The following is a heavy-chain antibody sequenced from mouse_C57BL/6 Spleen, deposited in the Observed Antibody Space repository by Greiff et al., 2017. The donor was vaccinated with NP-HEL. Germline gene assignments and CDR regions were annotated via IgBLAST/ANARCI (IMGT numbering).Heavy chain of an antibody. Sequence: EVMLVESGGGLVKPGGSLKLSCAASGFTFSSYAMSWVRQTPEKRLEWVATISDGGSYTYYPDNVKGRFTISRDNAKNNLYLQMSHLKSEDTAMYYCAREGYGSGGMDYWGQGTSVTVSS. CDR2: ISDGGSYT. D-gene: IGHD1-1*01. V-gene: IGHV5-4*01. J-gene: IGHJ4*01. CDR3: AREGYGSGGMDY. CDR1: GFTFSSYA.